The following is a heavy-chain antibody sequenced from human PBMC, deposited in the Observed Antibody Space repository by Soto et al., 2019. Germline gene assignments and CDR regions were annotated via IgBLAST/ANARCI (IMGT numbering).Heavy chain of an antibody. D-gene: IGHD3-3*01. J-gene: IGHJ6*02. V-gene: IGHV3-48*03. CDR3: ARSRADDDFWSGYYHYYYYGMDV. CDR2: ISSSGSTI. CDR1: GFTFSSYE. Sequence: PGGSLRLSCAASGFTFSSYEMNWVRQAPGKGLEWVSYISSSGSTIYYADSVKGRFTISRDNAKNSLYLQMNSLRAEDTAVYYCARSRADDDFWSGYYHYYYYGMDVWGQGTTVT.